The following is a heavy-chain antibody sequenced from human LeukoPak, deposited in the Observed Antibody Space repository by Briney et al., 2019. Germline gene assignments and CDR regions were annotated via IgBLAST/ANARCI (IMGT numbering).Heavy chain of an antibody. CDR2: IYYRGST. V-gene: IGHV4-30-4*08. CDR1: GGSISSGGYY. J-gene: IGHJ4*02. Sequence: PSETLSLTCTVSGGSISSGGYYWSWKRPHPGKGLEWIGYIYYRGSTYYNPSLKSRVTISVDTYKNQFSLKLSSVTAADTAVYYCARDRGNYYDSSGYTDYWGQGTLVTVSS. D-gene: IGHD3-22*01. CDR3: ARDRGNYYDSSGYTDY.